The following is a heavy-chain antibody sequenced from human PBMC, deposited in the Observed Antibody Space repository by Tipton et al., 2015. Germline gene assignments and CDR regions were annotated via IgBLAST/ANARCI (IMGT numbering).Heavy chain of an antibody. CDR1: GFTFSDYY. V-gene: IGHV3-11*01. Sequence: SLRLSCTPPGFTFSDYYMTWIRQAPGKGLEWVSYISSSGTTIYYADSLRGRFTISRDNAENSLYLQMDSLGAEDTAIYYCARGPLTTLSAYYYYGLDVWGPGTTVVVS. J-gene: IGHJ6*02. CDR2: ISSSGTTI. CDR3: ARGPLTTLSAYYYYGLDV. D-gene: IGHD2/OR15-2a*01.